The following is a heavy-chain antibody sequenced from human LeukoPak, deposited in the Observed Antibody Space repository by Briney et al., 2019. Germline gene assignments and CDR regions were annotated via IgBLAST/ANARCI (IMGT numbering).Heavy chain of an antibody. D-gene: IGHD6-19*01. Sequence: MTSETLSLTCAVYGGSFSGYYWSWIRQPPGKGLEWIGEINHSGSTNYNPSLKSRVTISVDTSKNQFSLKLSSVTAADTAVYYCARVRGQWLPRGGKYYFDYWGQGTLVTVSS. J-gene: IGHJ4*02. CDR1: GGSFSGYY. CDR3: ARVRGQWLPRGGKYYFDY. CDR2: INHSGST. V-gene: IGHV4-34*01.